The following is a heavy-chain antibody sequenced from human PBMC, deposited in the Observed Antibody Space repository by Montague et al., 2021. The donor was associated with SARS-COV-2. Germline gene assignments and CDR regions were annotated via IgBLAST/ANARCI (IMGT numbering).Heavy chain of an antibody. Sequence: TLSLTCTVSGDSINSGSYYWSWIRQPAGKGLEWIGRIYTSGRTNNNPSLRSRINMSLDTSKSRFSLNLTSVTAADTAVYYCAGPDWLKHWGQGALVTVSS. CDR3: AGPDWLKH. D-gene: IGHD3-9*01. CDR1: GDSINSGSYY. J-gene: IGHJ1*01. V-gene: IGHV4-61*02. CDR2: IYTSGRT.